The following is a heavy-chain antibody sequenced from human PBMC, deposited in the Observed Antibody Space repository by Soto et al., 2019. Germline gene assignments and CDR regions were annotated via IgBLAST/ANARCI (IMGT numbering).Heavy chain of an antibody. D-gene: IGHD2-2*01. CDR3: AREDIVLVPAADHYYGMDV. Sequence: QVQLMESGGGVVQPGRSLRLSCAASGFTFSSYGMHWVRQAPGKGLEWVAVISYDGSNKYYADSVKGRFTISRDNSKNTLYLQMNSLRAEDTAVYCCAREDIVLVPAADHYYGMDVWGQGTTVTVSS. CDR1: GFTFSSYG. CDR2: ISYDGSNK. V-gene: IGHV3-30*03. J-gene: IGHJ6*02.